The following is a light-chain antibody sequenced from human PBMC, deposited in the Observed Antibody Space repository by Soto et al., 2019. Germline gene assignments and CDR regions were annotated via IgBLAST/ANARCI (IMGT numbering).Light chain of an antibody. Sequence: AIRMTQSPSSLSASTGDRVTITCRASQGISSYLAGYQQKPGKAPKLLIYAASTLQSGVPSRFSGSGSGTDFTLTISFLQSEDFATYYCQQYYSYPPGFGPGTKVDIK. V-gene: IGKV1-8*01. CDR1: QGISSY. CDR2: AAS. CDR3: QQYYSYPPG. J-gene: IGKJ3*01.